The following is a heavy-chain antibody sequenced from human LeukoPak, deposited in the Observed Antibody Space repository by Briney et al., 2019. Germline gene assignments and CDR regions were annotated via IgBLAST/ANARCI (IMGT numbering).Heavy chain of an antibody. J-gene: IGHJ4*02. CDR3: ARVDWEGSGSYYFDY. V-gene: IGHV3-48*01. CDR1: GFTFSSYS. CDR2: ISSSSSTI. Sequence: GRSLRLSCAASGFTFSSYSMNWVRQAPGKGLEWISYISSSSSTIYYADSGKGRFTISRDNAKNSLYLQMNSLRAEDTAVYYCARVDWEGSGSYYFDYWGQGTLVTVSS. D-gene: IGHD1-26*01.